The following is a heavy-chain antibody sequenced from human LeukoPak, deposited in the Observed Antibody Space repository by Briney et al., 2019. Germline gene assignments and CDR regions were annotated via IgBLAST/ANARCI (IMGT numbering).Heavy chain of an antibody. V-gene: IGHV3-53*01. Sequence: PGGSLRLSCAASGFTVSSNYMSWVRQAPGKGLEWVSVIYSGGSTYYADSVKGRLTISRDNSKNTLYLQMNSLRAEDTAVYYCARRPRGAAAGYYFDYWGQGTLVTVSS. D-gene: IGHD6-13*01. CDR2: IYSGGST. CDR3: ARRPRGAAAGYYFDY. CDR1: GFTVSSNY. J-gene: IGHJ4*02.